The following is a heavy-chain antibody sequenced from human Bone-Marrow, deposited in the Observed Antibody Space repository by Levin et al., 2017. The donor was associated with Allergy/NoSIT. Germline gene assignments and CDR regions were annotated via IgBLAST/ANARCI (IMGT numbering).Heavy chain of an antibody. D-gene: IGHD3/OR15-3a*01. CDR1: GFIFSSYS. Sequence: HPGGSLRLSCAASGFIFSSYSMNWVRQAPGKGLEWLSYINTSGDAKTHADSVRGRFTISRDNTENSLYLQMNSLRAEDTAVYFCVRDKDYAFDIWGQGSMVAVSS. J-gene: IGHJ3*02. CDR2: INTSGDAK. V-gene: IGHV3-48*04. CDR3: VRDKDYAFDI.